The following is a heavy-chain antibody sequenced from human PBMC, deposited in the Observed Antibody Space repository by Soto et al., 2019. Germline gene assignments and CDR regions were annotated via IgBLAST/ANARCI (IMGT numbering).Heavy chain of an antibody. Sequence: RWVSLRLSCAASGFTLSGSAMHWVRPASGKGLEWVGRIRSKANDYATAYTGSVKSRFIISRDDSTNSAYLQMNSLRTEDTAVYYCLPGRTVAGPDYWGQGTLVTVSS. J-gene: IGHJ4*02. CDR3: LPGRTVAGPDY. D-gene: IGHD6-19*01. CDR2: IRSKANDYAT. V-gene: IGHV3-73*01. CDR1: GFTLSGSA.